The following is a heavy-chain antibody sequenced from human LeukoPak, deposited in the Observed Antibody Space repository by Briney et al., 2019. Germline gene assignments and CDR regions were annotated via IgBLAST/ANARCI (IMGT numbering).Heavy chain of an antibody. V-gene: IGHV4-38-2*01. CDR1: GFTFSSYS. CDR3: ARVLKGRAPFDY. J-gene: IGHJ4*02. Sequence: GSLRLSCAASGFTFSSYSMNWVRQPPGKGLEWIGSIYHSGSTYYNPSLKSRVTISVDTSKNQFSLKLSSVTAADTAVYYCARVLKGRAPFDYWGQGTLVTVSS. CDR2: IYHSGST.